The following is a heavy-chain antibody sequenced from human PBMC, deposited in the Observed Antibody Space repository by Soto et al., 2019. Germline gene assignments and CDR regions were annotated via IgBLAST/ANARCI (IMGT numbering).Heavy chain of an antibody. Sequence: QLQLQESGSGLVKPSQTLSLTCAVSGGSISSGGYSWSWIRQPPGKGLEWIGYIYHSGSTYYTPSTKSRVTSSVDRSQNQFSLKLSSVTAADTAVYYCARGKVVPLDYWGQGTLVTVSS. CDR3: ARGKVVPLDY. J-gene: IGHJ4*02. V-gene: IGHV4-30-2*01. CDR1: GGSISSGGYS. D-gene: IGHD2-15*01. CDR2: IYHSGST.